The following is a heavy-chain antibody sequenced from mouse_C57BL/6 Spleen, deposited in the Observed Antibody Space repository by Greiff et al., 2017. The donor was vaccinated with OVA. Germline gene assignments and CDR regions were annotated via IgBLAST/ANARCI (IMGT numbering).Heavy chain of an antibody. D-gene: IGHD2-4*01. V-gene: IGHV1-69*01. CDR1: GYTFTSYW. J-gene: IGHJ4*01. CDR2: IDPSDSYT. Sequence: VQLQQPGAELVMPGASVKLSCKASGYTFTSYWMHWVKQRPGQGLEWIGEIDPSDSYTNYNQKFKGKSTLTVDKSSSTAYMQLSSLTSEDSAVYYCARGIYYDYDRSMDYWGQGTSVTVSS. CDR3: ARGIYYDYDRSMDY.